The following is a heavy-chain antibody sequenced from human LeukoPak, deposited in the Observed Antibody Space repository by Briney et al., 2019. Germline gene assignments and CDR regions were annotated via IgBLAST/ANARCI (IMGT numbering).Heavy chain of an antibody. CDR2: INAGNGNT. D-gene: IGHD2-15*01. Sequence: GASVKVSCKASGYTFTSYAMHWVRQAPGQRLEWMGWINAGNGNTKYSQKFQGRVTITRDTSASTAYMELSSLRSEDTAVYYCARARLPGGRFDYWGQGTLVTVSS. V-gene: IGHV1-3*01. J-gene: IGHJ4*02. CDR1: GYTFTSYA. CDR3: ARARLPGGRFDY.